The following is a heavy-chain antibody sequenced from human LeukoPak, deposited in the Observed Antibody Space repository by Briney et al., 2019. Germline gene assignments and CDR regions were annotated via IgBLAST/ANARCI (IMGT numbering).Heavy chain of an antibody. CDR2: INPDSGGT. D-gene: IGHD3-10*01. J-gene: IGHJ4*02. CDR1: GYTFTGYY. CDR3: ARDLGDTYGSVGDFDY. Sequence: GASVKVSCKASGYTFTGYYMHWVRQAPGQGLEWMGWINPDSGGTIYAQNFQGRVTMTRDTSISTAYMELSSLRSDDTAVYYCARDLGDTYGSVGDFDYWGQGTLDTVSS. V-gene: IGHV1-2*02.